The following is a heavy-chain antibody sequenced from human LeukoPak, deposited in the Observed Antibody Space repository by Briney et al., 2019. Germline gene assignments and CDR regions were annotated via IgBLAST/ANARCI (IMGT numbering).Heavy chain of an antibody. CDR1: GGSISSGDYY. CDR2: IYYSGST. CDR3: AGGGYGYSYGYNPDAFDI. Sequence: SETLSLTCTVSGGSISSGDYYWGWIRQPPGKGLEWIGSIYYSGSTYYNPSLKSRVTISVDTSKNQFSLKLSSVTAADTAVYYCAGGGYGYSYGYNPDAFDIWGQGTMVTVSS. D-gene: IGHD5-18*01. J-gene: IGHJ3*02. V-gene: IGHV4-39*01.